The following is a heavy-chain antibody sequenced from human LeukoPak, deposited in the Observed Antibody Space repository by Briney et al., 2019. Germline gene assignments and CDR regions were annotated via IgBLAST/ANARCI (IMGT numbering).Heavy chain of an antibody. CDR3: ARDFHYYDAFDI. V-gene: IGHV3-33*08. D-gene: IGHD3-10*01. J-gene: IGHJ3*02. Sequence: GRSLRLSCAASGFTFSSYGMHWVRQAPGKGLEWVAVIWYDGSNKYYADSVKGRFTISRDNSKNTLYLQMNSLRAEDTAVYYCARDFHYYDAFDIWGQGTMVTVSS. CDR1: GFTFSSYG. CDR2: IWYDGSNK.